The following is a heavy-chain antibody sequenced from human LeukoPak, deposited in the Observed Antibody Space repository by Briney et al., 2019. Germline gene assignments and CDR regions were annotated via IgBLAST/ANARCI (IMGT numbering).Heavy chain of an antibody. CDR2: ISGSGGST. J-gene: IGHJ4*02. CDR1: GFTFSSYA. D-gene: IGHD3-10*01. Sequence: GGSLRLSCAASGFTFSSYAMSWVRQAPGKGLEWVSAISGSGGSTYYADSVKGRFTISRDNSKNTLYLQMNSLRAEDTAVYYCARDLTTYYYGSGSFFDYWGQGTLVTVSS. V-gene: IGHV3-23*01. CDR3: ARDLTTYYYGSGSFFDY.